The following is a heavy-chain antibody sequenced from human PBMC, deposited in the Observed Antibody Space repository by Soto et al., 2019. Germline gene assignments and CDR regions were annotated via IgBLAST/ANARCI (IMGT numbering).Heavy chain of an antibody. CDR3: ARQLLAARLYYGMDV. V-gene: IGHV1-69*13. D-gene: IGHD6-6*01. J-gene: IGHJ6*02. CDR2: IIPIFGTA. Sequence: SLPVSCTASGGTFRSYAISWLRQAPGQGLEWMGWIIPIFGTANYAQKFQGRVTITADESTSTAYMELSSLRSEDTAVYYWARQLLAARLYYGMDVWGQGTTVTVSS. CDR1: GGTFRSYA.